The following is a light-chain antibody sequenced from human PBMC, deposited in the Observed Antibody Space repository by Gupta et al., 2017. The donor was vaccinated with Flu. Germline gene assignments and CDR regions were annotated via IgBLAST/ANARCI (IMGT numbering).Light chain of an antibody. CDR1: QDIKNY. CDR2: AAS. V-gene: IGKV1-16*02. Sequence: GDRVTITWRTTQDIKNYLAWFQQKPGEAPKSLIYAASSLQSGVPSKFSGSGSGTNFTLTISSLQPEDAATYYCHQYESFPYTFGRGTKLAI. CDR3: HQYESFPYT. J-gene: IGKJ2*01.